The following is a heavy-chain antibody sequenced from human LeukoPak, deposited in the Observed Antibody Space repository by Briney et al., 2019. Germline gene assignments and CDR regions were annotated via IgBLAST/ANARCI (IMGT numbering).Heavy chain of an antibody. J-gene: IGHJ6*02. Sequence: KPSETLSLTCTVSGGSISSYYWSWIRQPPGKGLERIGYIYYSGSTNYNPSLKSRVTISVDTSKNQFSLKLSSVTAADTAVYYCARGATYCSSTSCYGHKWYYYYGMDVWGQGTTVTVSS. CDR1: GGSISSYY. V-gene: IGHV4-59*01. CDR3: ARGATYCSSTSCYGHKWYYYYGMDV. CDR2: IYYSGST. D-gene: IGHD2-2*01.